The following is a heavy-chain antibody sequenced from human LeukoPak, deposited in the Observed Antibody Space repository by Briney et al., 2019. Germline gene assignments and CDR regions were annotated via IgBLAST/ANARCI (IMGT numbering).Heavy chain of an antibody. J-gene: IGHJ4*02. CDR2: IYRSGSA. V-gene: IGHV4-39*01. D-gene: IGHD5-18*01. CDR1: GGSISSTGYY. CDR3: ARHRGYSYGYQDY. Sequence: KPSETLSLTCTVSGGSISSTGYYWGWIRQPPGKGLEWIGSIYRSGSAYYKPSLTSRVTLSADTSKNQFSLKLSSVTASDTAVYYCARHRGYSYGYQDYWGQGTLVTVPS.